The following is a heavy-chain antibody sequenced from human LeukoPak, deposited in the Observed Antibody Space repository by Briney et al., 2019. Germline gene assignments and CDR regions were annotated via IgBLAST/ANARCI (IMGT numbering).Heavy chain of an antibody. CDR2: ISGGGDST. CDR1: GFTFNNYA. Sequence: GGSLRLSCAASGFTFNNYAMRWVRQAPGKGLEWVSGISGGGDSTFYADSVKGRFTISKDTSKNTLFLHLTSLRAEDTAVYYCAKVSSYDILTGYSPLIDYWGQGTLVTVSS. CDR3: AKVSSYDILTGYSPLIDY. J-gene: IGHJ4*02. V-gene: IGHV3-23*01. D-gene: IGHD3-9*01.